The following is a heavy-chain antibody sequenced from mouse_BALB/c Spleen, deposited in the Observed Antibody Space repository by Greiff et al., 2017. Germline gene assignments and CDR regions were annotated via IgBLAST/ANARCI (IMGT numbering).Heavy chain of an antibody. J-gene: IGHJ3*01. V-gene: IGHV1S56*01. CDR1: GYTFTSYY. CDR2: IYPGNVNT. CDR3: ARSPPYYGKFAY. D-gene: IGHD1-2*01. Sequence: QVQLQQSGPELVKPGASVRISCKASGYTFTSYYIHWVKQRPGQGLEWIGWIYPGNVNTKYNEKFKGKATLTADKSSSTAYMQLSSLTSEDSAVYFCARSPPYYGKFAYWGQGTLVTVSA.